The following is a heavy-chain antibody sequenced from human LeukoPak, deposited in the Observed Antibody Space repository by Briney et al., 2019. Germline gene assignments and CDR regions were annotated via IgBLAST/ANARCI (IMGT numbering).Heavy chain of an antibody. J-gene: IGHJ3*02. V-gene: IGHV3-23*01. CDR2: ISGSGGST. Sequence: GGSLRLSCAASGFTFSSYAMSWVRQAPGKGLEWVSAISGSGGSTYYADSVKGRFTISRDNAKNSLYLQMNSLRAEDTAVYYCARDLDAFDIWGQGTMVTVSS. CDR3: ARDLDAFDI. CDR1: GFTFSSYA.